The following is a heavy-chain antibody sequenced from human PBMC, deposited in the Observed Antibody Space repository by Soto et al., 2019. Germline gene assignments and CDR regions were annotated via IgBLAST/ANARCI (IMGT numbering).Heavy chain of an antibody. D-gene: IGHD4-17*01. CDR1: GFTFSSYA. J-gene: IGHJ3*02. CDR3: AKDMWSTVAPSDAFDI. V-gene: IGHV3-23*01. CDR2: ISGSGGST. Sequence: EVQLLESGGGLVQPGGSLRLSCAASGFTFSSYAMSWVRQAPGKGLEWVSAISGSGGSTYYADSVKGRFTISRDNSKNTLYLQMNSLRAEDTAVYYCAKDMWSTVAPSDAFDIWGQGTMVTVSS.